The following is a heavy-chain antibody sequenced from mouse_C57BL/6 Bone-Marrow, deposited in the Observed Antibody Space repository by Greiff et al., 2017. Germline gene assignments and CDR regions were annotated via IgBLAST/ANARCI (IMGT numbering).Heavy chain of an antibody. J-gene: IGHJ3*01. Sequence: EVQRVESGGDLVKPGGSLKLSCAASGFTFSSYGMSWVRQTPDKRLEWVATISSGGSYTYYPDSVKGRFTISRDNAKNTLYLQMSSLQSEDTAMYYCARHVLASWFAYWGQGTLVTVSA. V-gene: IGHV5-6*01. CDR3: ARHVLASWFAY. CDR2: ISSGGSYT. CDR1: GFTFSSYG.